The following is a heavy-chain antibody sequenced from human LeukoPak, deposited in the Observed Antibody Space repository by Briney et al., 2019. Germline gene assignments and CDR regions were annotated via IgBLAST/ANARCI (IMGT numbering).Heavy chain of an antibody. CDR1: GFTFKLYW. D-gene: IGHD2-15*01. V-gene: IGHV3-74*01. J-gene: IGHJ5*02. Sequence: GGSLRLSCAASGFTFKLYWMHWVRHVPGRGPVWVSRINHDGSDTIYADSVRGRFTISRDDAKNTLYLQMNNLRAEDTAVYYCVRGGPSTWSWGQGTLVTVSS. CDR3: VRGGPSTWS. CDR2: INHDGSDT.